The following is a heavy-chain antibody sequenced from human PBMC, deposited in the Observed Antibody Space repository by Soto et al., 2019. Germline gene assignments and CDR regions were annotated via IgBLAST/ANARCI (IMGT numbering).Heavy chain of an antibody. CDR1: GYTFPSYG. CDR3: ARDGSDGWELLYYSYGMDV. CDR2: ISAYNGNT. V-gene: IGHV1-18*04. J-gene: IGHJ6*02. D-gene: IGHD1-26*01. Sequence: ASVKVSCQASGYTFPSYGIRWVRQAPGQGLEWMGWISAYNGNTNYAQKPQGRVTMTTDTFTSKAYMELRSLRSDDTAVDYCARDGSDGWELLYYSYGMDVWGQGTTVTVSS.